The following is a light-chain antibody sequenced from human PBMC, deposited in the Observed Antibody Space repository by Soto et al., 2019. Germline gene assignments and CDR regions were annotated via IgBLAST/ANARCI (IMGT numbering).Light chain of an antibody. CDR2: WAS. J-gene: IGKJ4*01. CDR3: QQYYSKPLT. V-gene: IGKV4-1*01. CDR1: QSVLYSGNNKNY. Sequence: DIVMTQSPDSLAVSLGERATINCKSSQSVLYSGNNKNYLGWYQQKVGQPPKLLIYWASTRESGVPDRFSGSGSGTDFTLTISSLQAEDVAVYYCQQYYSKPLTFGGGTKVEIK.